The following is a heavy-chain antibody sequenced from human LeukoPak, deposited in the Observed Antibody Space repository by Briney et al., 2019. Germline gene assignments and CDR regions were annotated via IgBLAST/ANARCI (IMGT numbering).Heavy chain of an antibody. J-gene: IGHJ5*02. CDR2: INHSGST. CDR1: GGSFSGYY. CDR3: ARVAAAAGPGKNWFDP. Sequence: SETLSLTCAVYGGSFSGYYWSWIRQPPGKGLEWIGEINHSGSTNYNPSLKSRVTISVDTSKNQFSLKLSSVTAADTAVYYCARVAAAAGPGKNWFDPWGQGTLVTVSS. D-gene: IGHD6-13*01. V-gene: IGHV4-34*01.